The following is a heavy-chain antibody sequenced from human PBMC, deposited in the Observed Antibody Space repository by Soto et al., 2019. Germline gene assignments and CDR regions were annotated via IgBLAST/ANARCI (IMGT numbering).Heavy chain of an antibody. Sequence: ASETRSEACPVGDGCICRWSSNYYRQPPGKGLEWIGYIYYTGSTNYNPSLKSRVTMSVDTSKNQFSLKLSSVTAADTAVYYCASGGVYYDSSGYYPTGYFDYWGQGTLVTVSS. CDR3: ASGGVYYDSSGYYPTGYFDY. J-gene: IGHJ4*02. V-gene: IGHV4-59*01. CDR1: DGCICRWS. CDR2: IYYTGST. D-gene: IGHD3-22*01.